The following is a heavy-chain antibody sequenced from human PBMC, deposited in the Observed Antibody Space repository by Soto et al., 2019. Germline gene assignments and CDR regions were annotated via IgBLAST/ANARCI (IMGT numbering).Heavy chain of an antibody. CDR3: ARDLGSSSSPWYYYYYGMDV. J-gene: IGHJ6*02. D-gene: IGHD6-6*01. V-gene: IGHV3-7*05. Sequence: GGSLRLSCAASGFTFSSYWMSWVRQAPGKGLGWVANIKQDGSEKYYVDSVKGRFTISRDNAKNSLYLQMNSLRAEDTAVYYCARDLGSSSSPWYYYYYGMDVWGQGTTVTVSS. CDR2: IKQDGSEK. CDR1: GFTFSSYW.